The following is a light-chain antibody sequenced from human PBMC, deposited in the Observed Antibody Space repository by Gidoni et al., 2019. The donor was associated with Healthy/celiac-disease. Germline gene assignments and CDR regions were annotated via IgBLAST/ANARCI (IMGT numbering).Light chain of an antibody. CDR2: WAS. V-gene: IGKV4-1*01. CDR3: QQCYSAPYT. Sequence: DIAMTQSPDSPAVSLGERATIHCKPSQSVVYSTNNKNYLAWYQQQPGQPPKLLIYWASTRESGVPDRFSGSGSGTDFTLTISSLQAEDVAVYYCQQCYSAPYTFGQGTKLEIK. CDR1: QSVVYSTNNKNY. J-gene: IGKJ2*01.